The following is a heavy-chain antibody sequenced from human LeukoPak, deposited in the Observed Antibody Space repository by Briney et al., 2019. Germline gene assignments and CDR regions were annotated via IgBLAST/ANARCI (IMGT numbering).Heavy chain of an antibody. CDR1: GFTFDDYA. D-gene: IGHD3-3*01. CDR2: ISWDGGST. CDR3: AKDTSLEWLGYFDY. V-gene: IGHV3-43D*03. J-gene: IGHJ4*02. Sequence: GGSLRLSCAASGFTFDDYAMHWVRQAPGKGLEWVSLISWDGGSTHYADSVKGRFTISRDNSKNSLYLQMNSLRAEDTALYYCAKDTSLEWLGYFDYWGQGTLVTVSS.